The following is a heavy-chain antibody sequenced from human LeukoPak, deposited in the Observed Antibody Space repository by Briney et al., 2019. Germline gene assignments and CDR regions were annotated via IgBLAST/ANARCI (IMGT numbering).Heavy chain of an antibody. CDR2: ISYDGANK. CDR1: GFTFNNYV. J-gene: IGHJ4*02. Sequence: GGSLRLSCVASGFTFNNYVMHWVRQAPGKGLEWVAVISYDGANKFCADSVRGRFTVSRDNSKNTLFLQMNSLRVEDTAVYYCKSGGAAPGSFDYWGQGTLVTVSP. CDR3: KSGGAAPGSFDY. D-gene: IGHD4-23*01. V-gene: IGHV3-30-3*01.